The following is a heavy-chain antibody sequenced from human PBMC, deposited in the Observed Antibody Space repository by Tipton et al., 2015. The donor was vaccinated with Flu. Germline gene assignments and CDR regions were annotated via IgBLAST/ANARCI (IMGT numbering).Heavy chain of an antibody. CDR3: ARHPLSYLHFYYYYYMDV. Sequence: TLSLTCTVSGGSISSSSYYWGWIRQPPGKGLEWIGSIYYSGSTYYNPSLKSRVTISVDTSKNRFSLKLSSVTAADTAVYYCARHPLSYLHFYYYYYMDVWGKGTTVTVSS. J-gene: IGHJ6*03. CDR2: IYYSGST. CDR1: GGSISSSSYY. D-gene: IGHD4-11*01. V-gene: IGHV4-39*01.